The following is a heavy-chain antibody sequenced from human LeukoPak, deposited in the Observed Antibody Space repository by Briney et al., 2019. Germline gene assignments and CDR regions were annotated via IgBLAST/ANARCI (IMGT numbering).Heavy chain of an antibody. CDR2: IIPIFGTA. V-gene: IGHV1-69*13. CDR3: ARGYYYGSGSFDGMDV. J-gene: IGHJ6*04. CDR1: GGTFSSYA. D-gene: IGHD3-10*01. Sequence: ASVKASCKASGGTFSSYAISWVRQAPGQGLEWMGGIIPIFGTANYAQKFQGRVTITADESTSTAYMELSSLRSEDTAVYYCARGYYYGSGSFDGMDVWGKGTTVTVSS.